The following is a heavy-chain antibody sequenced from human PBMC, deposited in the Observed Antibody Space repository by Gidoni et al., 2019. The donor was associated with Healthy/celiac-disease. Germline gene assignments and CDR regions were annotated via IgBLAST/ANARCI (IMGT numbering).Heavy chain of an antibody. V-gene: IGHV4-34*01. Sequence: QVQLQQWGAGLLKPSETLSLTCAVYGGSFSGYYWSWIRQPPGKGLEWIGEINHSGSTNYNPSLKSRVTISVDTSKNQFSLKLSSVTAADTAVYYCARVPVWRFEMDYWGQGTLVTVSS. J-gene: IGHJ4*02. CDR3: ARVPVWRFEMDY. CDR2: INHSGST. CDR1: GGSFSGYY. D-gene: IGHD3-3*01.